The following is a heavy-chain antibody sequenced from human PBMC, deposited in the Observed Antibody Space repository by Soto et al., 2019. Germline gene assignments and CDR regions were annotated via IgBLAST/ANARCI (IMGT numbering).Heavy chain of an antibody. J-gene: IGHJ4*02. Sequence: QVQLVQSGAEMKKPGSSVNVSCQSSGGTFNTYAMNWVRRAPGQGPEWMGDISPMFGAANYAPKFQGRVTMTADESTGTSYMQLGRLTSEGTALYCCATEVQVYSAAFVLWGEGTLVTV. D-gene: IGHD2-15*01. CDR2: ISPMFGAA. CDR1: GGTFNTYA. CDR3: ATEVQVYSAAFVL. V-gene: IGHV1-69*19.